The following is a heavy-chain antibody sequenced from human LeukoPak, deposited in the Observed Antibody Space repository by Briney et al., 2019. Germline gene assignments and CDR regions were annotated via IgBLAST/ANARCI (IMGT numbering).Heavy chain of an antibody. D-gene: IGHD3-10*01. CDR1: GFTFRSYA. J-gene: IGHJ6*03. CDR3: AKAIGWFGVYYYYMDV. Sequence: GSLGPSWAASGFTFRSYAMSWVPQAPGKGLEGVSAFSGSGGSTYYADSVKGRFTISRDNSKNTLYLQMNSLRAEDTAVYYCAKAIGWFGVYYYYMDVWGKGTTVTVSS. V-gene: IGHV3-23*01. CDR2: FSGSGGST.